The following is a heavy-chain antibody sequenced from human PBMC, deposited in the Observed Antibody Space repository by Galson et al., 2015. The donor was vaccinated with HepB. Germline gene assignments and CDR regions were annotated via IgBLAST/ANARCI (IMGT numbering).Heavy chain of an antibody. CDR3: ARGYGDYTDY. CDR2: INPNSGGT. D-gene: IGHD4-17*01. V-gene: IGHV1-2*04. J-gene: IGHJ4*02. CDR1: GYTFTGYY. Sequence: SVKVSCKASGYTFTGYYMHWVRQAPGQGLEWMGWINPNSGGTNYAQKFQGWVTMTRDTSISTAYMALSRPRSDDTAVYYCARGYGDYTDYWGQGTLVTVSS.